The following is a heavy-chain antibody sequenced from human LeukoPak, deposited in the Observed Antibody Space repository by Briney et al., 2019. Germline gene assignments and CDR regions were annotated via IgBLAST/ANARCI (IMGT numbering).Heavy chain of an antibody. CDR2: LVGSGFTI. Sequence: PGGSLRLSCAASGFTFSSYAMSWVRQAPGKGLEWVSTLVGSGFTIYYSDSVKGRFTISRDNSKNTVYLLMNSLRAEDTAVYYCARDQFYQSFYYYYYMDVWGKGTTVTVSS. CDR1: GFTFSSYA. J-gene: IGHJ6*03. V-gene: IGHV3-23*01. D-gene: IGHD3-16*01. CDR3: ARDQFYQSFYYYYYMDV.